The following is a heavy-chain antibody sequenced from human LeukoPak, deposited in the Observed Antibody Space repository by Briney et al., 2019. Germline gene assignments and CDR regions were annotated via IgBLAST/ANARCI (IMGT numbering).Heavy chain of an antibody. J-gene: IGHJ3*02. Sequence: GASVKVSCKASGYTFTGYDMHWVRQAPGQGLEWMGWMNPNSGGTNYAQKLQGRVTMTRDTSISTAYMELSRLRSDDTAVYYCARVGMAYSSSWYGAFDIWGQGTMVTVSS. D-gene: IGHD6-13*01. CDR3: ARVGMAYSSSWYGAFDI. CDR1: GYTFTGYD. CDR2: MNPNSGGT. V-gene: IGHV1-2*02.